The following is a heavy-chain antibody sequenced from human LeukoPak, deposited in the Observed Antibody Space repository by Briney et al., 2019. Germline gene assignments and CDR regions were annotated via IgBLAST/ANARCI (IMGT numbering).Heavy chain of an antibody. CDR3: ATTRVAATPDSYYYYYYGMDV. J-gene: IGHJ6*02. CDR2: FDPEDGET. Sequence: GASVKVSCKVSGYTLTELSMHWVRQAPGKGLEWMGGFDPEDGETIYAQKFQGRVTMTEDTSTDTAYMELSSLRSEDTAVYYCATTRVAATPDSYYYYYYGMDVWGQGTTVTVSS. V-gene: IGHV1-24*01. CDR1: GYTLTELS. D-gene: IGHD2-15*01.